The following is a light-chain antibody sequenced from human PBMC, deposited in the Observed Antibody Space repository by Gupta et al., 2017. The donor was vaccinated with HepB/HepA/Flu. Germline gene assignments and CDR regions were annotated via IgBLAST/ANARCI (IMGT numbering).Light chain of an antibody. CDR3: QVSDSCRYNWV. J-gene: IGLJ3*02. V-gene: IGLV3-21*03. CDR2: YES. CDR1: NIGSKS. Sequence: SSVLTQPPSVSVAPGKTARITCGGNNIGSKSVHSYQQKPGQAPVRFFDYESDRPPGIPDRVSSYNSVNTATPQTGRVEAGDEADDYCQVSDSCRYNWVFGGGTKLTVL.